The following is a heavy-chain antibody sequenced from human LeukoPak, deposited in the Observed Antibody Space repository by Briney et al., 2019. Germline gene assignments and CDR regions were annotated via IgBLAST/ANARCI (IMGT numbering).Heavy chain of an antibody. Sequence: GGSLRLSCAASGFTFSNYGMHWVRQAPGKGLDWVAFIRFDGSNKYYADSVKGRFTISRDNSKNTLYLQMNSLRTEDTAVYYCAKIEHFGDYFDYWGQGTLVTVSS. D-gene: IGHD1/OR15-1a*01. J-gene: IGHJ4*02. V-gene: IGHV3-30*02. CDR1: GFTFSNYG. CDR3: AKIEHFGDYFDY. CDR2: IRFDGSNK.